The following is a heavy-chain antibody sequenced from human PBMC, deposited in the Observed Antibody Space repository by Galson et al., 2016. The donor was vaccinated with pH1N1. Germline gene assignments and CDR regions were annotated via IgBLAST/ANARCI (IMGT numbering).Heavy chain of an antibody. Sequence: PALVKPTQTLTLTCTFSGFSLSSSGTCVSWIRQPPGKALEWLALIDWDDDKYYSTSLKTRLTISKDTSKNQVILTMTNMDPVDTATYYCARFQYGDYVEFFDYWGQGTLVTVSS. J-gene: IGHJ4*02. D-gene: IGHD4-17*01. CDR2: IDWDDDK. CDR1: GFSLSSSGTC. V-gene: IGHV2-70*01. CDR3: ARFQYGDYVEFFDY.